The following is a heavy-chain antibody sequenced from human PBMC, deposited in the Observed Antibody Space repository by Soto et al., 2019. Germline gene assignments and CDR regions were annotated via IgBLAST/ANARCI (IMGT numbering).Heavy chain of an antibody. CDR2: INPVSGST. Sequence: QVQLVQSGAEVKKPGASVKLSCKASGYSFTSYYMHWVRQAPGQGLEWMGIINPVSGSTSYAQKLQGRLTMTRDTSTNTLYMERSSLRSKETAVYYCARDLGYCISTTCRTYGMYVWGQGNTVTVSS. D-gene: IGHD2-2*01. CDR1: GYSFTSYY. J-gene: IGHJ6*02. CDR3: ARDLGYCISTTCRTYGMYV. V-gene: IGHV1-46*01.